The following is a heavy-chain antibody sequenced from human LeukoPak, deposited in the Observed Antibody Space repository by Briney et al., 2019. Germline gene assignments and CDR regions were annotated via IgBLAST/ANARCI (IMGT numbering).Heavy chain of an antibody. V-gene: IGHV3-15*01. Sequence: GGSLRLSCAASGFTFSHAWMSWVRQAPGKGLEWVGHIKSKTDGGTTDYTAPVKGRFTISRDDSKNTLYLQMNSLRAEDTAVYYCATSGYGDRDDAFDIWGQGTMVTVSS. D-gene: IGHD4-17*01. CDR1: GFTFSHAW. CDR2: IKSKTDGGTT. J-gene: IGHJ3*02. CDR3: ATSGYGDRDDAFDI.